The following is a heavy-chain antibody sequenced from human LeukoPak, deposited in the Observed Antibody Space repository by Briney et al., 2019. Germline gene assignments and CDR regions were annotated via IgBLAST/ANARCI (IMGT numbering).Heavy chain of an antibody. Sequence: ASVKVSCKASGYTFTSYGISWVRRAPGQGLEWMGWISAYNGNTNYAQKLQGRVTMTTDTSTSTAYMELRSLRSDDTAVYYCARVVEQWLVLDYWGQGTLVTVSS. J-gene: IGHJ4*02. CDR1: GYTFTSYG. V-gene: IGHV1-18*01. D-gene: IGHD6-19*01. CDR2: ISAYNGNT. CDR3: ARVVEQWLVLDY.